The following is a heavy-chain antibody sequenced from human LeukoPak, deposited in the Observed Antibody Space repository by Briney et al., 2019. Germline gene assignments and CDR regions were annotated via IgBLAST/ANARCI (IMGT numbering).Heavy chain of an antibody. D-gene: IGHD3-3*01. V-gene: IGHV3-7*01. J-gene: IGHJ3*02. CDR2: IKQDGSEK. CDR3: ARESPPYDFWPPNAFDI. CDR1: GFTFSSYW. Sequence: GGSLRLSCAASGFTFSSYWMSWVRQAPGKGLEWVANIKQDGSEKYYVDSVKGRFTISRDNAKNSLYLQMNSLRAEDTAVYYCARESPPYDFWPPNAFDIWGQGTMVTVSS.